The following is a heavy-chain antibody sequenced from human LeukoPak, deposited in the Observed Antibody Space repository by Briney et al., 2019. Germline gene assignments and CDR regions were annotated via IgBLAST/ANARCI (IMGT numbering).Heavy chain of an antibody. Sequence: GGTLRLSCAASGFTFSSYSMNWVRQAPGKGLEWVSSISSSSSYIYYADSVKGRFTISRDNAKNSLYLQMNSLRAEDTAVYYCARADRLGAALLASFDYWGQGTLVTVSS. CDR3: ARADRLGAALLASFDY. V-gene: IGHV3-21*01. CDR2: ISSSSSYI. J-gene: IGHJ4*02. CDR1: GFTFSSYS. D-gene: IGHD3-16*01.